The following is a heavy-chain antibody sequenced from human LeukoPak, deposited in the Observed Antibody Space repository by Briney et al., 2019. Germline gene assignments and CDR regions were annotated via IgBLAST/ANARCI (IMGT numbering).Heavy chain of an antibody. V-gene: IGHV1-2*02. CDR1: GYTFTGYH. D-gene: IGHD1-14*01. Sequence: ASVKVSCKASGYTFTGYHMHWVRQAPGQGLEWMGWINPNSGGTNYAQKFQGRVTMTGDTSISTAYMELSRLRSDDTAVYYCARDRGDHHYYYMDVWGKGTTVTVSS. CDR2: INPNSGGT. CDR3: ARDRGDHHYYYMDV. J-gene: IGHJ6*03.